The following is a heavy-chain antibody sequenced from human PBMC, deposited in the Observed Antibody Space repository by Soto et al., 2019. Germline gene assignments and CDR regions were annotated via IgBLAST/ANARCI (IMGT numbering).Heavy chain of an antibody. CDR1: GFTFSSNS. CDR3: ASEDTAMADALDY. CDR2: INSRSSHI. J-gene: IGHJ4*02. D-gene: IGHD5-18*01. Sequence: EAQLVESGGGLVKPGGSLRLSCEASGFTFSSNSMNWVRQAPGKGLEWVSSINSRSSHIYYADSVKGRFTISRDNAKNSLYQQMNSLRAEDTAVYYCASEDTAMADALDYWGQGTLVTVSS. V-gene: IGHV3-21*01.